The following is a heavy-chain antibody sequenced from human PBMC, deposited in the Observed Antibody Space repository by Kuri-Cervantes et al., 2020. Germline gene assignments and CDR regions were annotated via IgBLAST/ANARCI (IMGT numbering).Heavy chain of an antibody. CDR2: IIPIFGTA. Sequence: SVKVSCKASGGTFSSYAISWVRQAPGQGLEWMGGIIPIFGTANYAQKFQGRVTITTDESTSTAYMELSSLRSEDTAVCYCARHRLYSSGWHDLDYWGQGVLVTVSS. D-gene: IGHD6-19*01. J-gene: IGHJ4*02. V-gene: IGHV1-69*05. CDR1: GGTFSSYA. CDR3: ARHRLYSSGWHDLDY.